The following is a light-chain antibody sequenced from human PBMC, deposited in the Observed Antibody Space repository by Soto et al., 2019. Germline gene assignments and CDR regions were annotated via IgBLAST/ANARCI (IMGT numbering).Light chain of an antibody. CDR1: NIGSKS. CDR3: YVWDSSIDHYV. Sequence: SYELTQPPSVSVAPGRTATITCGGNNIGSKSVHWYHQKPGQAPVLVVYDDDDRPSGIPERISGSNSGNTATLTISRVEAWHEADYYCYVWDSSIDHYVFGTGTKGT. CDR2: DDD. J-gene: IGLJ1*01. V-gene: IGLV3-21*02.